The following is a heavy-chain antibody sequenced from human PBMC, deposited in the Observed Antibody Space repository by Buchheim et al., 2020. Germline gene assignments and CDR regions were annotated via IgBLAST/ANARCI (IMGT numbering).Heavy chain of an antibody. Sequence: QVQLQQWGAGLLKPSETLSLTCAVYGGSFSGYYWSWIRQPPGKGMEWIGEINHSGRTNYNPSLKSRVTISVDTSKNQFSLKLVSVTAADTAVYYCARGVGAQLKYDLDYWGQGTL. V-gene: IGHV4-34*01. CDR3: ARGVGAQLKYDLDY. D-gene: IGHD3-16*01. CDR2: INHSGRT. CDR1: GGSFSGYY. J-gene: IGHJ4*02.